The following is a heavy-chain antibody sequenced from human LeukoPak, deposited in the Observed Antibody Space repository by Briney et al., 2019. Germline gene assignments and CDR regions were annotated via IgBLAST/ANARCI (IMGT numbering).Heavy chain of an antibody. CDR1: GFSFATYW. Sequence: GESLKISCKGSGFSFATYWIAWVRQMPGKGLEWMGIIYPGDSDTRYSPSFQGQVTISADKSISTAYLQWSSLKASDTAMYYCARHSCTSSRCRHFDYWGQGTLVTVSS. CDR3: ARHSCTSSRCRHFDY. J-gene: IGHJ4*02. D-gene: IGHD2-2*01. CDR2: IYPGDSDT. V-gene: IGHV5-51*01.